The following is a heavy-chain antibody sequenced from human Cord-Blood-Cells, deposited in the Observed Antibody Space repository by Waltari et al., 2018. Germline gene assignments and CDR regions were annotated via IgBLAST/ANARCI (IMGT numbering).Heavy chain of an antibody. D-gene: IGHD7-27*01. V-gene: IGHV4-30-2*01. J-gene: IGHJ3*02. Sequence: QLQLQESGSGLVKPSQTLSLTCAVSGGSISSGGYSWSWTRQPPGKGLEWIGYIYHSGSTYYNPSLKSRVTISVDRSKNQFSLKLSSVTAADTAVYYCARTNWGRASDAFDIWGQGTMVTVSS. CDR1: GGSISSGGYS. CDR3: ARTNWGRASDAFDI. CDR2: IYHSGST.